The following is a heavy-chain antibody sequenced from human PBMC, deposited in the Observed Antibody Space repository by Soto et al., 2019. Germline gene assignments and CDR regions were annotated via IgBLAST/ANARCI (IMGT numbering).Heavy chain of an antibody. D-gene: IGHD1-26*01. J-gene: IGHJ3*02. CDR3: ARDPSTTNDAFYI. CDR2: ISSSSSYI. V-gene: IGHV3-21*01. CDR1: GFTFSSYS. Sequence: EVQLVESGGGLVKPGVSLRLSCAASGFTFSSYSMNWVRQAPGKGLEWVSSISSSSSYIYYADSVKGRFTISRDNAKNSLYLQMNSLRAEDTAVYYCARDPSTTNDAFYIWGQGTMVTVSS.